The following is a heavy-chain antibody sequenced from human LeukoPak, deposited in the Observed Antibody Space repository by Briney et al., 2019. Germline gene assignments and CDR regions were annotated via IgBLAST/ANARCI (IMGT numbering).Heavy chain of an antibody. Sequence: SGPALVKPTQTLTLTSTCSGCALSTSGMCVRWNRQPPGKALDTLALIDWDDDKYYSTSMNTRLTISKDTSKNLVVITMTNIDPVDTATYSCARTSVAGTDCWGQGTLVTVSS. CDR2: IDWDDDK. D-gene: IGHD6-19*01. CDR1: GCALSTSGMC. J-gene: IGHJ4*02. V-gene: IGHV2-70*01. CDR3: ARTSVAGTDC.